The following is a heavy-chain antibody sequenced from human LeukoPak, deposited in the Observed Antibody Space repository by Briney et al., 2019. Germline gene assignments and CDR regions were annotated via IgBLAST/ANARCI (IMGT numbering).Heavy chain of an antibody. CDR3: SRNSHWAAAGIADY. CDR1: GFTFGDYV. V-gene: IGHV3-49*03. J-gene: IGHJ4*02. D-gene: IGHD6-13*01. Sequence: GGSLRLSCTASGFTFGDYVMSWFRQAPGKGLEWVGFIRSKAYGGTTEYAASVKGRFTTSRDDSKSIAYLQMNSLKIEDTAVYYCSRNSHWAAAGIADYWGQGTLVTVSS. CDR2: IRSKAYGGTT.